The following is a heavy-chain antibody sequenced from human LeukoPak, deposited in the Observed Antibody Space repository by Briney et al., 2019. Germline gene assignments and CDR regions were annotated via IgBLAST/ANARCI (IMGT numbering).Heavy chain of an antibody. J-gene: IGHJ4*02. CDR2: ISSSSSYI. CDR3: ARASSSWYYFDY. CDR1: GFTFSSYS. D-gene: IGHD6-13*01. V-gene: IGHV3-21*01. Sequence: PGGSLRLSCAASGFTFSSYSMNWVRQAPGKGLEWVSSISSSSSYIYYADSMKGRFTISKDNAKNSLYLQMNSLRAEDTAVYYCARASSSWYYFDYWGQGTLVTVSS.